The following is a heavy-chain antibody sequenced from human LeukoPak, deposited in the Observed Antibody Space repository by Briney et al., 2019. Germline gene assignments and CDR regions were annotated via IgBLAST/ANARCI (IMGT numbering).Heavy chain of an antibody. CDR1: GGSINSYY. CDR3: ARNRGERVPAAVGVFDP. J-gene: IGHJ5*02. CDR2: ISHSGST. Sequence: SESLSLTCSVTGGSINSYYWSWIRQPPGKGLEWIGYISHSGSTDSNPSLKSRVTISVDTSKNQFSLKLSSVTAADTAVYYCARNRGERVPAAVGVFDPWGQGTLVTVSS. D-gene: IGHD2-2*01. V-gene: IGHV4-59*08.